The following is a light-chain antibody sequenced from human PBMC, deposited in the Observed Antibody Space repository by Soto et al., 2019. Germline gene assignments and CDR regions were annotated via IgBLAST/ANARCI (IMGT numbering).Light chain of an antibody. CDR2: DAS. CDR1: QSVSSY. V-gene: IGKV3-11*01. CDR3: QQRSNWPT. J-gene: IGKJ5*01. Sequence: EIVLTQSPATLSLSPGARATPSCRASQSVSSYLAWYKQKTGQAPRLLIYDASNMATGIPAMFSGSGSGTEFTLTISSLEPEDFAVYYCQQRSNWPTFGQGTRLEIK.